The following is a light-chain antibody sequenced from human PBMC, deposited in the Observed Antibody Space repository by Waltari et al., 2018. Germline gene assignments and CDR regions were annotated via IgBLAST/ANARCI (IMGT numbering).Light chain of an antibody. V-gene: IGKV3-15*01. Sequence: DTVMTQSPATLSVSPGEGATLSCRASQTTYTNLAWYQQKPGQVPRLLTYGSSTRATGIPARFSCSGSGTEFTLTISGLQSEDFAVYYCQQYSRWPLTFGGGTKVEIK. J-gene: IGKJ4*01. CDR3: QQYSRWPLT. CDR1: QTTYTN. CDR2: GSS.